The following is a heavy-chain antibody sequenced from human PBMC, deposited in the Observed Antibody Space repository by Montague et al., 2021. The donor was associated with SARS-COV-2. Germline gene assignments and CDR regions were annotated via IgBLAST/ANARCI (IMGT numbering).Heavy chain of an antibody. CDR2: IYYSGST. J-gene: IGHJ4*02. V-gene: IGHV4-39*01. CDR1: GGSISSSSYY. CDR3: ASKRIYGSGSYYNSFLLVGY. Sequence: SETLSLTCTVSGGSISSSSYYWGWIRQPPGKGLEWIGSIYYSGSTYYNPSLKSRVTISVDTSKNQFSLKLSSVTAADTAVYYCASKRIYGSGSYYNSFLLVGYWGQGT. D-gene: IGHD3-10*01.